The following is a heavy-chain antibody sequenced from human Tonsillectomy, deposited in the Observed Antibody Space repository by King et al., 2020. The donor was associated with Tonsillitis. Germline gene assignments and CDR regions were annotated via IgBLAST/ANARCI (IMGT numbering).Heavy chain of an antibody. Sequence: VQLQESGPGLVKPSETLSLTCAVSGCSISTGYYWGWNRQPPGKGLEWIGSFYHSGTTYYTPSLKSRVTISVDTSRNQFSLKLSSVTAADTAVYYCAKDMNYYDSSDRYFDLWGRGTLVTVSS. CDR3: AKDMNYYDSSDRYFDL. J-gene: IGHJ2*01. CDR2: FYHSGTT. CDR1: GCSISTGYY. V-gene: IGHV4-38-2*01. D-gene: IGHD3-22*01.